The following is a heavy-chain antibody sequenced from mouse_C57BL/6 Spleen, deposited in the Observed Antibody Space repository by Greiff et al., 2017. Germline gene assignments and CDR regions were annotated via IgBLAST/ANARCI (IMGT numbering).Heavy chain of an antibody. J-gene: IGHJ2*01. CDR3: ARHGVVATDCFDY. CDR1: GFTFSDYG. CDR2: ISSGRSSI. D-gene: IGHD1-1*01. V-gene: IGHV5-17*01. Sequence: EVMLVESGGGLVKPGGSLKLSCAASGFTFSDYGMHWVRQAPEKGLEWVAYISSGRSSIYYADSVKGRFTISRDNAKNTLFLQMTSLRSEDTAMYYCARHGVVATDCFDYWGQGTTLTVSS.